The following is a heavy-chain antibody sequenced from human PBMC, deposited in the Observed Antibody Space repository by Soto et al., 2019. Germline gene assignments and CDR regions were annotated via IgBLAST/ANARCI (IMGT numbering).Heavy chain of an antibody. D-gene: IGHD1-26*01. CDR2: ISHDASHK. J-gene: IGHJ1*01. CDR1: GFTFNSFT. CDR3: ATWEERYFQD. V-gene: IGHV3-30*04. Sequence: QVQLVESGGGVVQPGRSLRLSCAASGFTFNSFTMHWVRQAPGKGLEWVAVISHDASHKYTADSVKGRFTISRDDPKNTLYLQMNSLRVEDTAIYYCATWEERYFQDWGQGTLVTVSS.